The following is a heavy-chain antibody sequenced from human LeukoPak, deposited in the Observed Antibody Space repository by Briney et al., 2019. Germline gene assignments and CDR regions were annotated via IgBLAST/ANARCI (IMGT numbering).Heavy chain of an antibody. CDR3: ARTSYGAFDY. Sequence: SETLSLTCAVYGGSFSGYYWSWIRQPPGKGLEWIGEINHSGSTNYNPSLKSRVTISVDTSKNQFSLKLSSVTAADTAVYYCARTSYGAFDYWGQGTLVTVSS. V-gene: IGHV4-34*01. J-gene: IGHJ4*02. CDR2: INHSGST. D-gene: IGHD1-26*01. CDR1: GGSFSGYY.